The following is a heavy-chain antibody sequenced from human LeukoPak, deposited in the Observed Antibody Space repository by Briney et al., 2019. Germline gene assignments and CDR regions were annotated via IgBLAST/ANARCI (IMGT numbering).Heavy chain of an antibody. Sequence: SETLSLTCTVSGDSISSGIYYWAWIRQPPGKGLEWIASISYSGSTSYSPSLKSRVTISIDTSKSQLSLKLSSVTAADTAVYYCARHKRGRSWYIPFDYWGQGTLVTVSS. J-gene: IGHJ4*02. CDR3: ARHKRGRSWYIPFDY. V-gene: IGHV4-39*01. CDR2: ISYSGST. CDR1: GDSISSGIYY. D-gene: IGHD6-13*01.